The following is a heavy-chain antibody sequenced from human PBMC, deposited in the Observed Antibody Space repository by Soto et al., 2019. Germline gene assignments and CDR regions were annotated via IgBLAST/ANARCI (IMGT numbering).Heavy chain of an antibody. CDR3: ATDLYGMAV. CDR2: IGGSGGST. J-gene: IGHJ6*02. D-gene: IGHD3-10*01. CDR1: GFTFSSSA. V-gene: IGHV3-23*01. Sequence: GGSLRLSCAASGFTFSSSAMNWVRQAPGEGPEWVSAIGGSGGSTFYADSVKGRFTISRDISKNTLYLQINSLSAEDTAIFYCATDLYGMAVWGQGTTVTVSS.